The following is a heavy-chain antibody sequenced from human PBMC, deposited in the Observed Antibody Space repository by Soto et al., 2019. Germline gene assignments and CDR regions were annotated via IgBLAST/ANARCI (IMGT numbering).Heavy chain of an antibody. V-gene: IGHV4-34*01. CDR3: ARGIKRITMVRGAYFDY. CDR1: GGSFSGYY. CDR2: INHSGST. J-gene: IGHJ4*02. Sequence: SETLSLICAVYGGSFSGYYWSWIRQPPGKGLEWIGEINHSGSTNYNPSLKSRVTISVDTSKNQFSLKLSSVTAADTAVYYCARGIKRITMVRGAYFDYWGQGTLVTVSS. D-gene: IGHD3-10*01.